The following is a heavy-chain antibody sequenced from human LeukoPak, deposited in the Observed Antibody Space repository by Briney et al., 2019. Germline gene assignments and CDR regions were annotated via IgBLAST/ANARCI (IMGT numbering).Heavy chain of an antibody. J-gene: IGHJ4*02. Sequence: GESLKISCRVSGYAFASYWIGWVRQVPGKGLEWMGIIYPDDSDTKYSPSLQGQVTFSADKSTNTAYLQWSCLKASDTAMYYCARFEVNHEDSSSFYYFDYWGQGTLVTVSS. V-gene: IGHV5-51*01. CDR1: GYAFASYW. D-gene: IGHD3-22*01. CDR2: IYPDDSDT. CDR3: ARFEVNHEDSSSFYYFDY.